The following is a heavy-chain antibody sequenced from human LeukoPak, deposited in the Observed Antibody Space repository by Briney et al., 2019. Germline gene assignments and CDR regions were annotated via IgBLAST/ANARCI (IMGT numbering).Heavy chain of an antibody. V-gene: IGHV4-34*01. D-gene: IGHD3-22*01. J-gene: IGHJ3*01. Sequence: PSETLSLTCAVFRGSFSDYYWNWIRQSPGKGLEWIGEINHSGGTHYSPSLKSRVTISLDTSKNQFSLRLSSVTAADTAVYYCARDDLYYKDSSGHSDAFDLWGQGTMVTISS. CDR2: INHSGGT. CDR1: RGSFSDYY. CDR3: ARDDLYYKDSSGHSDAFDL.